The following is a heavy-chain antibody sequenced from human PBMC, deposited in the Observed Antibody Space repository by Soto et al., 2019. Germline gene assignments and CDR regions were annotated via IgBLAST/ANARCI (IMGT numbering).Heavy chain of an antibody. CDR2: IYHSGNT. Sequence: QLQLQESGSGLVKPSQTLSLTCAVSGDSISSGGYSWSWIRQPPGKGLEWIGYIYHSGNTYYNPSLKSRATISIDRSKNQFSLKLSSVTAADTAVYYCARFYGDYLNWFDPWGQGTLVTVSS. V-gene: IGHV4-30-2*01. D-gene: IGHD4-17*01. J-gene: IGHJ5*02. CDR1: GDSISSGGYS. CDR3: ARFYGDYLNWFDP.